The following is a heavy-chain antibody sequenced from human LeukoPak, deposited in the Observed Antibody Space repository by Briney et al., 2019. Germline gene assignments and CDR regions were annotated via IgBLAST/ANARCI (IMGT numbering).Heavy chain of an antibody. D-gene: IGHD3-10*01. CDR2: ISSDSRYI. CDR3: AKASVSYYIDY. Sequence: GRSLRLSCAASGFTFRSYSMNWVRQAPGKGLEWVSTISSDSRYIYYADSVKGRFTISRDNAKNSLSLQMNSLRAEDTALYYCAKASVSYYIDYWGQGTPVTVSS. CDR1: GFTFRSYS. V-gene: IGHV3-21*04. J-gene: IGHJ4*02.